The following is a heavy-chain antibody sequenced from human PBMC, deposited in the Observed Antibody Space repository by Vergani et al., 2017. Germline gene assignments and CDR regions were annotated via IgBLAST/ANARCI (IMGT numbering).Heavy chain of an antibody. CDR1: GFTLGDYA. J-gene: IGHJ4*02. CDR2: IWSKPYGGTT. Sequence: VQLVESGGGVVQPGRSLRLSCSGSGFTLGDYAMTWVRQAPGKGLEWVAFIWSKPYGGTTEYAASVKGRFTISRDDSKSIAYLQMSSLKAEDTAVYYCTRDRLDCSYAYFDYWGQGTLVTVSP. D-gene: IGHD3-16*01. CDR3: TRDRLDCSYAYFDY. V-gene: IGHV3-49*04.